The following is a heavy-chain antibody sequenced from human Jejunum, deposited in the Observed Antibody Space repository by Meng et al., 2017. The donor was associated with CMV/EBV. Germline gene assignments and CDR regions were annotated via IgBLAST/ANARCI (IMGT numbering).Heavy chain of an antibody. V-gene: IGHV3-23*01. CDR3: AKRRTGGKRFGSSFDY. CDR2: ISNFGRTT. J-gene: IGHJ4*02. Sequence: CTSDAMNGVRKGQGRALEWVSIISNFGRTTYYAESVKGQFTISRDNSKNTLYLEMNSLSAEDTAVYYCAKRRTGGKRFGSSFDYWGQGTQVTVSS. D-gene: IGHD6-6*01. CDR1: CTSDA.